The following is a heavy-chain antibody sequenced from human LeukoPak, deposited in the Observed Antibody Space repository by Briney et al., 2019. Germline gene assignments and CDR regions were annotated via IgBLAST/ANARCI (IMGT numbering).Heavy chain of an antibody. CDR3: ATMDNNVFEH. D-gene: IGHD1/OR15-1a*01. CDR1: GFSLSNYW. CDR2: IRPDGGEK. J-gene: IGHJ5*02. V-gene: IGHV3-7*03. Sequence: GGSLRLSCAPSGFSLSNYWMTWIRQAPGKGLEWVANIRPDGGEKCYMPSVKGRFTFSRDSAKTSFYLQMNSLRAEDTAIYYCATMDNNVFEHWGQGTLVTVSS.